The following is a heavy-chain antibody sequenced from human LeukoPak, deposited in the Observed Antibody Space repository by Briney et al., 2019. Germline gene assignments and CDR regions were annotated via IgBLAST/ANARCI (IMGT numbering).Heavy chain of an antibody. CDR1: GGSFSGYY. J-gene: IGHJ4*02. CDR2: INHSGST. V-gene: IGHV4-34*01. CDR3: ARVTGGDYGSDY. Sequence: SETLSLTCAVYGGSFSGYYWSWIRQPPGKGLEWIGEINHSGSTNYNPSLKSRVTIPVDTSKNQFSLKLSSVTAADTAVYYCARVTGGDYGSDYWGQGTLVTVSS. D-gene: IGHD4-17*01.